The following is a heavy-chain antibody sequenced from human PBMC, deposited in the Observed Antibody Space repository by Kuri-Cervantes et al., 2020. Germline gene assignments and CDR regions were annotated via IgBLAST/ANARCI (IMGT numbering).Heavy chain of an antibody. CDR1: GGSISSYY. D-gene: IGHD3-10*01. J-gene: IGHJ3*02. Sequence: SETLSLTCTVSGGSISSYYWSWIRQPPGKGLEWIGYIYYSGSTNYNPSLKSRVTISVDTYKNQFSLKLSSVTAADTAVYYCARARGSGSLRGAFDIWGQGTMVTVSS. CDR3: ARARGSGSLRGAFDI. CDR2: IYYSGST. V-gene: IGHV4-59*12.